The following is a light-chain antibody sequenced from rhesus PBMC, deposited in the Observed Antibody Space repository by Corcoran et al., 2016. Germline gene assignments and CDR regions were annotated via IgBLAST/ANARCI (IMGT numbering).Light chain of an antibody. V-gene: IGKV1-19*01. CDR1: QGISRW. CDR3: QQYDDLPYS. CDR2: YAS. J-gene: IGKJ2*01. Sequence: DIQMTQSPSSLSASVGDKVTITCHASQGISRWLAWYQQTPGKAPKPLIYYASSLQSGVPSRFRGRAYGTDYTLTISSLQPEDFATYYCQQYDDLPYSVGQGTKGEIK.